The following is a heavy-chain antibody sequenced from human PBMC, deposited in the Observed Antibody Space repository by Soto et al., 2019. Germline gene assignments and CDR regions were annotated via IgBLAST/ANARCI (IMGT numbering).Heavy chain of an antibody. CDR1: GFTFGDYA. Sequence: PGGSQRLSCTASGFTFGDYARSWFRQAPGKGLEWVGFIRSKAYGGTTEYAASVKGRFTISRDDSKSIAYLQMSSLKTEDTAVYYCTRDRTLRYFDWSLYWGQGTLVTVS. J-gene: IGHJ4*02. D-gene: IGHD3-9*01. CDR3: TRDRTLRYFDWSLY. CDR2: IRSKAYGGTT. V-gene: IGHV3-49*03.